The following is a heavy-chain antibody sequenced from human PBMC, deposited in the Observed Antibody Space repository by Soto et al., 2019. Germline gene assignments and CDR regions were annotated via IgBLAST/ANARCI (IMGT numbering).Heavy chain of an antibody. V-gene: IGHV3-30-3*01. Sequence: QVQLVESGGGVVQPGRSLRLSCAASRFTFSSYAMHWVRQAPGKGLEWVAVISYDGSNKYYADSVKGRFTISRDNSKNTLYLQMNSLRAEDTAVYYCASPGGDYFLNWFDPWGQGTLVTVSS. CDR3: ASPGGDYFLNWFDP. J-gene: IGHJ5*02. CDR1: RFTFSSYA. CDR2: ISYDGSNK. D-gene: IGHD2-21*02.